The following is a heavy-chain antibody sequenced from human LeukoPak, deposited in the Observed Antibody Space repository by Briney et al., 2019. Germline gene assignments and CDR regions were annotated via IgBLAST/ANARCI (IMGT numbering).Heavy chain of an antibody. Sequence: GGSLRLSCAASGFTFSDYYMSWIRQAQGKGLEWVSYISSSGSTIYYADSVKGRFTISRDNAKNSLYLQMNSLRAEDTAVYYCARDHYYDSSGYFLGYWGQGTLVTVSS. J-gene: IGHJ4*02. CDR2: ISSSGSTI. CDR3: ARDHYYDSSGYFLGY. CDR1: GFTFSDYY. D-gene: IGHD3-22*01. V-gene: IGHV3-11*01.